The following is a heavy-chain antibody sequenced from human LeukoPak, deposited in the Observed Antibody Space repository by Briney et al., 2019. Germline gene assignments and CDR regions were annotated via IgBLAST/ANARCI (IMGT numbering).Heavy chain of an antibody. J-gene: IGHJ4*02. CDR2: IYYSGST. Sequence: SETLSLTCTVSGGSISSYYWSWIRQPPGKGPEWIGYIYYSGSTNYNPSLESRVTISVDTSKNQFSLKLSSVSAADTAMYYCARSLYSYGYFDYWGQGPLVTVSS. D-gene: IGHD5-18*01. CDR1: GGSISSYY. CDR3: ARSLYSYGYFDY. V-gene: IGHV4-59*01.